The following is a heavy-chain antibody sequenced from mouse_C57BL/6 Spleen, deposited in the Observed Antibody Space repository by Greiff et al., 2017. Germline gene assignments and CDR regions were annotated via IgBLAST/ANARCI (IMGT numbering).Heavy chain of an antibody. CDR2: IYPRSGNT. D-gene: IGHD1-3*01. J-gene: IGHJ1*03. V-gene: IGHV1-81*01. CDR1: GYTFTSYG. CDR3: ARWESSPWYFDV. Sequence: QVQLQQSGAELARPGASVKLSCKASGYTFTSYGISWVKQRTGQGLEWIGEIYPRSGNTYYNEKFKGKATLTAAKSSSTAYMELRSLTSADSAVYFCARWESSPWYFDVWGTGTTVTVSS.